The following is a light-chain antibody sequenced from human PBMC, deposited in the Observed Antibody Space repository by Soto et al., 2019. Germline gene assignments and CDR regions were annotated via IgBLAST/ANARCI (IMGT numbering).Light chain of an antibody. Sequence: EIVLTQSPGTLSLSPGEGATLSCRASQSVSSSYLAWYQQKPGQAPRLLIYGVSSRATGIPDRFSGSGSGTDFTFTISRLESEDFAVFYCQQYATSTGKFGQGTKVDIK. CDR3: QQYATSTGK. CDR1: QSVSSSY. CDR2: GVS. J-gene: IGKJ1*01. V-gene: IGKV3-20*01.